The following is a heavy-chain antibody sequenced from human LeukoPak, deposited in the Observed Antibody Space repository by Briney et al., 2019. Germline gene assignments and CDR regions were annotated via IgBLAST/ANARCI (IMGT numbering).Heavy chain of an antibody. V-gene: IGHV4-59*01. J-gene: IGHJ6*03. CDR3: AKGPKQLLISRSVSAYMDV. CDR1: GDSISSYY. CDR2: IHYSGST. D-gene: IGHD5-24*01. Sequence: SETLSLTCTVSGDSISSYYWSWIRQPPGKGLEWIGYIHYSGSTNYNPALKRRVTISVDTSKNRFSLNLNSVTAADTAVYYCAKGPKQLLISRSVSAYMDVWGKGTTVTVSS.